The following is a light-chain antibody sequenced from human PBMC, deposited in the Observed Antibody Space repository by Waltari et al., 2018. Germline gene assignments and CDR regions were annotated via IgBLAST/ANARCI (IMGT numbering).Light chain of an antibody. J-gene: IGKJ4*01. Sequence: DIRMTQSPSSLSASLGDRVTISCRASQNIATYLNWYQQKSGKAPKLLIYGASTLQSGVPSRFSGSGSGTDFTLTISSLRPEDVAIYFCQHSYNVPLTFGGGTQVEI. V-gene: IGKV1-39*01. CDR2: GAS. CDR3: QHSYNVPLT. CDR1: QNIATY.